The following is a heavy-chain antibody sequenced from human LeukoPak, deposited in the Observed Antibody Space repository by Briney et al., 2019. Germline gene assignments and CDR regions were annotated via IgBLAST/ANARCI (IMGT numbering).Heavy chain of an antibody. CDR1: GGTFSSYA. D-gene: IGHD2-15*01. J-gene: IGHJ4*02. CDR3: ARDQSLVVVAANLVYFDY. V-gene: IGHV1-69*06. Sequence: SVKVSCKASGGTFSSYAISWVRQAPGQGLEWMGGIIPIFGTANYAQKFQGRVTITADKSTSTAYMELSSLRSDDTAVYYCARDQSLVVVAANLVYFDYWGQGTLVTVPS. CDR2: IIPIFGTA.